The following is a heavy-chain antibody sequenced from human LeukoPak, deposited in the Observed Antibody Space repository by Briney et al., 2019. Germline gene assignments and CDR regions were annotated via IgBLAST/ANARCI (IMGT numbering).Heavy chain of an antibody. CDR3: ARDGGTGWYYPDY. V-gene: IGHV3-30-3*01. J-gene: IGHJ4*02. CDR2: ISYDGSNK. CDR1: GYTFTSYY. D-gene: IGHD6-19*01. Sequence: SCKASGYTFTSYYMHWVRQAPGKGLEWVAIISYDGSNKYYADSVKGRFTISRDNSKNTLYLQMNSLRAEDTAVYYCARDGGTGWYYPDYWGQGTLVTVSS.